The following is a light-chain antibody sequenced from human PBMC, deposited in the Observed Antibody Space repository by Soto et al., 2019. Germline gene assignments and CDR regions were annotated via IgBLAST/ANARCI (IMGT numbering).Light chain of an antibody. CDR2: EVT. CDR3: TSFTNSNTWV. V-gene: IGLV2-14*01. J-gene: IGLJ3*02. CDR1: SSDVGFYSR. Sequence: QSALTQPASVSGSPGQSITISCTGTSSDVGFYSRVSWIQQHPGKTHQLMIYEVTNRPSGVSSRFSGSKSGNTASLTSSGRQAEDEADYYCTSFTNSNTWVFGGGTKVTVL.